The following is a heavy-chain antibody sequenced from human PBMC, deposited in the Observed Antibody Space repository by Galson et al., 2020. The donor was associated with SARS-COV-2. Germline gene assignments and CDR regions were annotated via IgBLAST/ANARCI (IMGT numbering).Heavy chain of an antibody. Sequence: SETLSLTCAVYVGSFTDYYWTWIRQPPGKGLELIGEINHSGTTNYNPSLKSRVSISVDTSKNQFSLKLSSVTAADTAVYYCARRRWSSGWYVWYFDLWGRGTQVTVSS. CDR2: INHSGTT. V-gene: IGHV4-34*01. CDR1: VGSFTDYY. J-gene: IGHJ2*01. CDR3: ARRRWSSGWYVWYFDL. D-gene: IGHD6-19*01.